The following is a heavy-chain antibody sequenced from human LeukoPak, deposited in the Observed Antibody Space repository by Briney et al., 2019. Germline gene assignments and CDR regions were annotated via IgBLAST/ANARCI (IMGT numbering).Heavy chain of an antibody. CDR2: IWFDGIRK. CDR1: GFTFSNYG. J-gene: IGHJ3*02. CDR3: ARDLEDSSPFGAFDM. V-gene: IGHV3-33*01. D-gene: IGHD3-22*01. Sequence: GGSLRLSCAASGFTFSNYGMHWVRQVRGKGLEWVAAIWFDGIRKYYADSVKGRLTISRDNSKNTLYLQMNSLRAEDTAVYYCARDLEDSSPFGAFDMWGQGTMVTVSS.